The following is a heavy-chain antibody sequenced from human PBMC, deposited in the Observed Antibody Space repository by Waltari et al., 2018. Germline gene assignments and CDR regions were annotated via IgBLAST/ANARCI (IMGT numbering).Heavy chain of an antibody. CDR1: GFTFDDYA. CDR2: ISWNSGSI. D-gene: IGHD5-18*01. Sequence: EVQLVESGGGLVQPGRSLRLSCAASGFTFDDYAMHWVRQAPGKGLQWFSGISWNSGSIGYADSVKGRFTISRDNAKNSLYLQMNSLRAEDTALYYCAKDSRGDTAMVRAFDIWGQGTMVTVSS. CDR3: AKDSRGDTAMVRAFDI. V-gene: IGHV3-9*01. J-gene: IGHJ3*02.